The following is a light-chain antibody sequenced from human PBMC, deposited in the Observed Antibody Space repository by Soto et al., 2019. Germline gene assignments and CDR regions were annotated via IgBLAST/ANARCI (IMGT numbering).Light chain of an antibody. CDR2: GAS. CDR3: QQRSNWPPVT. J-gene: IGKJ4*01. V-gene: IGKV3-11*01. Sequence: EVVLTQSPGTRSLSPGGRGTLSCRASQRVGRHLDWYRQKPGQGARLRVYGASARATGIPARFSGSGSGTNVTLPTTSLEPEEFVAYYCQQRSNWPPVTFGGGTKVDIK. CDR1: QRVGRH.